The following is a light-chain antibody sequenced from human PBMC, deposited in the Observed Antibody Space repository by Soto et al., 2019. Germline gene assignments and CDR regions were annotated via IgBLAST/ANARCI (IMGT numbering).Light chain of an antibody. J-gene: IGKJ2*01. V-gene: IGKV1-5*03. Sequence: DIQMSQSPSTLSSSVGDRVTITCRASQSISSWLAWYQQKPGKAPKLLIYKASSLESGVPSRFSGSGSGTEFTLTISSLQPDDFATYYCQQYNSYPYTFGQGTKLEIK. CDR3: QQYNSYPYT. CDR2: KAS. CDR1: QSISSW.